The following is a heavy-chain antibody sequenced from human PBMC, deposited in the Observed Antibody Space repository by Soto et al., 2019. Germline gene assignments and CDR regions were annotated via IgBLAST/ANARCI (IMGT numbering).Heavy chain of an antibody. CDR3: ARDAYDSSGYYIYFDY. CDR1: GFTFSSYS. CDR2: ISSSSSTI. D-gene: IGHD3-22*01. Sequence: GGSLRLSCAASGFTFSSYSMNWVRQAPGKGLEWVSYISSSSSTIYYADSVKGRSTISRDNAKNSLYLQMNSLRAEDTAVYYCARDAYDSSGYYIYFDYWGQGTLVTVSS. J-gene: IGHJ4*02. V-gene: IGHV3-48*01.